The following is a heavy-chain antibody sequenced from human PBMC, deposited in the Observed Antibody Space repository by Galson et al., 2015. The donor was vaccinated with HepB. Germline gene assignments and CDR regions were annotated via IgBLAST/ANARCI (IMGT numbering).Heavy chain of an antibody. CDR3: AKDLRMITPINYYGMDV. J-gene: IGHJ6*02. Sequence: SLRLSCAASGFTFSSYGMHWVRQAPGKGLEWVAVISYDGSNKYYADSVKGRFTISRDNSKNTLYLQMNSLRAEDTAVYYCAKDLRMITPINYYGMDVWGQGTTVTVSS. CDR1: GFTFSSYG. V-gene: IGHV3-30*18. D-gene: IGHD3-16*01. CDR2: ISYDGSNK.